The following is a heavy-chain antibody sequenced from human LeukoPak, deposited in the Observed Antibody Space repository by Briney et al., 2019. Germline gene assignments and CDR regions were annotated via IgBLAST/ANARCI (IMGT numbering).Heavy chain of an antibody. CDR3: ARSGSFSGYDWPLDY. CDR2: IIPIFGTA. J-gene: IGHJ4*02. CDR1: GGTFSSYA. Sequence: GSSVKVSCKASGGTFSSYAISWVRQAPGQGLEWMGGIIPIFGTANYAQKFQGRVTITADESTSTAYMELSSLKASDTAMYYCARSGSFSGYDWPLDYWGQGTLVTVSS. D-gene: IGHD5-12*01. V-gene: IGHV1-69*01.